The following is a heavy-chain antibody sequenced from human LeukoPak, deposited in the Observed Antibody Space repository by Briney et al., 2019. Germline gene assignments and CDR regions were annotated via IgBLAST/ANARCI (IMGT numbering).Heavy chain of an antibody. V-gene: IGHV3-48*01. CDR1: GFTFSSYS. D-gene: IGHD6-19*01. Sequence: PGGSLRLSCAASGFTFSSYSMNWVRQAPGRGLEWDSYISSSSSTIYYADSVKGRFTISRDNAKNSLYLQMNSLRAEDTAVYYCASSYSSGWYYFDYWGQGTLVTVSS. CDR3: ASSYSSGWYYFDY. CDR2: ISSSSSTI. J-gene: IGHJ4*02.